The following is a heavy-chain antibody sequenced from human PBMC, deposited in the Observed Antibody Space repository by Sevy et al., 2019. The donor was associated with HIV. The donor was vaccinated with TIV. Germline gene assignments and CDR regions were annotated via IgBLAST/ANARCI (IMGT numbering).Heavy chain of an antibody. CDR2: TYYRSKWYN. D-gene: IGHD6-25*01. Sequence: SQTLSITCAISGDSVSSNSAAWNWIRQSPSRGLEWLGRTYYRSKWYNDYAVSVKSRITINPDNSKNQFSLQLNSVTPEDTAVYYCARGTSAAGARFYGAFDIWGQGTMVTVSS. V-gene: IGHV6-1*01. J-gene: IGHJ3*02. CDR1: GDSVSSNSAA. CDR3: ARGTSAAGARFYGAFDI.